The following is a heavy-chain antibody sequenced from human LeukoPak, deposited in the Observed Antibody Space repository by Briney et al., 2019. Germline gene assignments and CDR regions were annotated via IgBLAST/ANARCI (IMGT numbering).Heavy chain of an antibody. CDR3: ARVGYSISSQSPIDY. J-gene: IGHJ4*02. CDR1: GYTFTGYY. V-gene: IGHV1-2*02. D-gene: IGHD6-6*01. CDR2: INPNSGGT. Sequence: GASVKVSCKASGYTFTGYYMHWVRQAPGQGLEWMGWINPNSGGTNYAQKFQGRVTMTRDTSISIAYMELSRLRSDDTAVYYCARVGYSISSQSPIDYWGQGTLVTVSS.